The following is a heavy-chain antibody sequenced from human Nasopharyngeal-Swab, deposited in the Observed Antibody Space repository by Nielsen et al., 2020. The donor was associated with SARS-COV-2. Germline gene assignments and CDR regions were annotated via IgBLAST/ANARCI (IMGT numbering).Heavy chain of an antibody. Sequence: GESLKISCAASGFTFSSYGMHWVRQAPGKGLEWVAVISYDGSNKYYADSVKGRFTISRDNSKNTLYLQMNSPRAEDTAVYYCAKRRRYCSGGSCYSSIDYWGQGTLVTVSS. CDR3: AKRRRYCSGGSCYSSIDY. CDR2: ISYDGSNK. V-gene: IGHV3-30*18. J-gene: IGHJ4*02. D-gene: IGHD2-15*01. CDR1: GFTFSSYG.